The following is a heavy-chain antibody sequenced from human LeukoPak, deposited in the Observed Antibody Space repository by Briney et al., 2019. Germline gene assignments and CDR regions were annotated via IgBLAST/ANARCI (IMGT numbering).Heavy chain of an antibody. CDR3: AREGRVDSAVVLFDY. Sequence: ASVKVSCKASGYTFTGNYMHWVLQAPGQGVQWMGWINTTSGRTNSSQQFQGRVAMTTHTSLSTAYMEVRRLRSEDTAVYYCAREGRVDSAVVLFDYWGQGTLVTVSS. D-gene: IGHD5-18*01. V-gene: IGHV1-2*02. CDR1: GYTFTGNY. CDR2: INTTSGRT. J-gene: IGHJ4*02.